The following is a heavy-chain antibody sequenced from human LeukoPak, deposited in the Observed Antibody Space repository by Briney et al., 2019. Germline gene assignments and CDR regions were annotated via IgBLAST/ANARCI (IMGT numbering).Heavy chain of an antibody. CDR2: INAGNGNT. J-gene: IGHJ4*02. Sequence: ASVKVSCKASGYTFTSYAMHWVRQAPGQRLEWMGWINAGNGNTKYSQKFQGRVTITRDTSASTAYMELSSLRSEDTAVYYCARESGMTGDFDYWGQGTLVTVSS. CDR1: GYTFTSYA. D-gene: IGHD1-26*01. V-gene: IGHV1-3*01. CDR3: ARESGMTGDFDY.